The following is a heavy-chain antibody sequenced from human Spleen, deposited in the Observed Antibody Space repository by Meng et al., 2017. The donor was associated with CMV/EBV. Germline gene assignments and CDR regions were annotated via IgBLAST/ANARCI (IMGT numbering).Heavy chain of an antibody. J-gene: IGHJ4*02. CDR3: ARDRSYCSSTSCGVGYFDY. Sequence: GSLRLSCAASGFTFSGYYWSWIRQPPGKGLEWIGEINHSGSTNYNPSLKSRVTISVDTSKNQFSLKLSSVTAADTAVYYCARDRSYCSSTSCGVGYFDYWGQGTLVTVSS. CDR1: GFTFSGYY. V-gene: IGHV4-34*01. D-gene: IGHD2-2*01. CDR2: INHSGST.